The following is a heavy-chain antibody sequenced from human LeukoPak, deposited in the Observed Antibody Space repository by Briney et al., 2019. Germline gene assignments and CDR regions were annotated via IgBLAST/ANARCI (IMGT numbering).Heavy chain of an antibody. CDR1: GFSFGDSA. CDR3: TRESYSGWSFYYYYYYMDV. V-gene: IGHV3-73*01. CDR2: IKDQANRYAT. Sequence: GGSLRLSCAASGFSFGDSAIQWVRQASGKGLEWLGRIKDQANRYATVYSASVKGRFTFSRDDSKNTAYLQMNSLKTEDTAVYYCTRESYSGWSFYYYYYYMDVWGKGTTVTISS. J-gene: IGHJ6*03. D-gene: IGHD6-19*01.